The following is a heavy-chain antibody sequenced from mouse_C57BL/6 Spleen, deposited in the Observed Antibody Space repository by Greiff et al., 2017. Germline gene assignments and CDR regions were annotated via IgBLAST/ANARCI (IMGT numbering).Heavy chain of an antibody. CDR2: IYPGDGDT. D-gene: IGHD2-4*01. Sequence: VQLQQSGPELVKPGASVKISCKASGYAFSSSWMNWVKQRPGKGLEWIGRIYPGDGDTNYNGKFKGKATLTADKSSSTAYMQLSSLTSEDSAVYFCAREDGGLRAWFADWGQGTLVTVSA. CDR3: AREDGGLRAWFAD. V-gene: IGHV1-82*01. J-gene: IGHJ3*01. CDR1: GYAFSSSW.